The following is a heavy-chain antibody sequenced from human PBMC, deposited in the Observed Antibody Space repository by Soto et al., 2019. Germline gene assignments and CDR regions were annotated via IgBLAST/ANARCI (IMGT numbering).Heavy chain of an antibody. Sequence: QVQLQESGPGLVKPSETLSLTCTVSGESISNYYWSWIRQPPGKGLEWVGYIYKSGTSYNPSLKSRLTISVDTSTNQTSLKLNSVTAADTAVYYCARRGFFDFWSQGILVTVSS. J-gene: IGHJ4*02. CDR3: ARRGFFDF. CDR2: IYKSGT. D-gene: IGHD1-26*01. V-gene: IGHV4-59*08. CDR1: GESISNYY.